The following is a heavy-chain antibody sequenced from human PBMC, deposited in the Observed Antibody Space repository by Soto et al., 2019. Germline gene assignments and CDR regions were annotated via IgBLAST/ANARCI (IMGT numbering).Heavy chain of an antibody. CDR2: IYYSGST. J-gene: IGHJ4*02. CDR3: ARVAGGDIVVVPAAIRGFDY. Sequence: QVQLQESGPGLVKPSQTLSLTCTVSGGSISSGGYYWSWIRQHPGKGLEWIGYIYYSGSTYYNPSFKSRVTISVDTSKNQFSLKLSSVTAADTAVYYCARVAGGDIVVVPAAIRGFDYWGQGTLVTVSS. CDR1: GGSISSGGYY. D-gene: IGHD2-2*02. V-gene: IGHV4-31*03.